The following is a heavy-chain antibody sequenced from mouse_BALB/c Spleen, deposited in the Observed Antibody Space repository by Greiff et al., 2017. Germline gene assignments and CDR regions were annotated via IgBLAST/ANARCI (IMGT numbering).Heavy chain of an antibody. V-gene: IGHV6-6*02. D-gene: IGHD2-4*01. CDR1: GFTFSNYW. CDR2: IRLKSNNYAT. Sequence: EVKLMESGGGLVQPGGSMKLSCVASGFTFSNYWMNWVRRSPEKGLEWVAEIRLKSNNYATHYAESVKGRFTISRDDSKSSVYLQMNNLRAEDTGIYYCTRMITYAMDYWGQGTSVTVSS. CDR3: TRMITYAMDY. J-gene: IGHJ4*01.